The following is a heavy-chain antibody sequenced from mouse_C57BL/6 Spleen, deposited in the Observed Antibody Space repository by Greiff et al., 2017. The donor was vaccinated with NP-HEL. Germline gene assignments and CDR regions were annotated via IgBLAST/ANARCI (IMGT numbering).Heavy chain of an antibody. D-gene: IGHD1-1*01. CDR3: ARSGGSGYFDV. V-gene: IGHV1-72*01. J-gene: IGHJ1*03. Sequence: QVQLQQPGAELVKPGASVTLSCTASGYTFTSYWMHWVTQRPGRGLEWIGRFDPNSGGTTYNEKFKSKSTLTVDKPSSPAYMQLSSLTSEDSADYYCARSGGSGYFDVWGTGTTVTVSS. CDR2: FDPNSGGT. CDR1: GYTFTSYW.